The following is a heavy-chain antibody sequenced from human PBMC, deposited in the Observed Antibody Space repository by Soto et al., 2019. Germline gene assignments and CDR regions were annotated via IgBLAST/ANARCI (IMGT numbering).Heavy chain of an antibody. J-gene: IGHJ3*02. V-gene: IGHV5-10-1*01. CDR2: IDPVESYT. Sequence: GESLKISCKGSGYSFTSYWVIWVGQMPGKGLELMGRIDPVESYTNYSPSFQGHVTISSDSSSSTAYLQLISLKASYAAMYYCARRKRGRSDAFDIWGQGTMVTVSS. CDR1: GYSFTSYW. D-gene: IGHD3-16*01. CDR3: ARRKRGRSDAFDI.